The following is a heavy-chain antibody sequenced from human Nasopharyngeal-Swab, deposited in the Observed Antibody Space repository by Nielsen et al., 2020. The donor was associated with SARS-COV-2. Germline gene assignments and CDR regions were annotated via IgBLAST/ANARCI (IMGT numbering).Heavy chain of an antibody. Sequence: SQTLSLTCAVYGGSFSGYYWSWIRQPPGKGLEWIGEINHSGSTNYSPSLKSRVTISVDTSKNQFSLKLSSVTAADTAVYYCARGRGSYSYYYGMDVWGQGTTVTVSS. J-gene: IGHJ6*02. V-gene: IGHV4-34*01. CDR2: INHSGST. D-gene: IGHD3-16*01. CDR1: GGSFSGYY. CDR3: ARGRGSYSYYYGMDV.